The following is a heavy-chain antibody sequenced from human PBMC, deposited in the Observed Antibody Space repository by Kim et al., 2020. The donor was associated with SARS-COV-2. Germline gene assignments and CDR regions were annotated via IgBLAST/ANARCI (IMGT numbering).Heavy chain of an antibody. J-gene: IGHJ3*02. V-gene: IGHV3-23*01. CDR1: GFTFSRFS. Sequence: GGSLRLSCAASGFTFSRFSMNWVRQAPGKGLEWVSGICGSGGDTYYADSVKGRFTFSRDNSKNTVHLQMNSLRAEDTAVYYCAKDFYWDDSRAGAFVMWGQGTMV. CDR3: AKDFYWDDSRAGAFVM. CDR2: ICGSGGDT. D-gene: IGHD1-1*01.